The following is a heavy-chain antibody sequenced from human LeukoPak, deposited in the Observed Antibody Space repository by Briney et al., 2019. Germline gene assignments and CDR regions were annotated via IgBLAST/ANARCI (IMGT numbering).Heavy chain of an antibody. CDR3: AKVLEQETVIALDS. J-gene: IGHJ4*02. D-gene: IGHD6-13*01. Sequence: GGSLRLSCAASGFTFSTYAMSWVRLAPGKGLEWVSAISGSGGSTYYADSVKGRFTISRDNSKNTLYLQMNSLRAEDTSIYFCAKVLEQETVIALDSWGQGTLVTVSS. V-gene: IGHV3-23*01. CDR1: GFTFSTYA. CDR2: ISGSGGST.